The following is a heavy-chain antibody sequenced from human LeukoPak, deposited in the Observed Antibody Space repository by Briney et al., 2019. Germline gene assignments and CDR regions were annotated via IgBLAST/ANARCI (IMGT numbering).Heavy chain of an antibody. CDR3: ARGEDHGSGTVHFDY. J-gene: IGHJ4*02. V-gene: IGHV4-39*07. Sequence: SETLSLTCSVSGASISSNNYYWVWIRQPPGKGLEWIAGIKYSGHTYHKPPLKSRVTISVDTSKNQFSLKLSSVTAADTAVYYCARGEDHGSGTVHFDYWGQGTLVTVSS. CDR2: IKYSGHT. D-gene: IGHD3-10*01. CDR1: GASISSNNYY.